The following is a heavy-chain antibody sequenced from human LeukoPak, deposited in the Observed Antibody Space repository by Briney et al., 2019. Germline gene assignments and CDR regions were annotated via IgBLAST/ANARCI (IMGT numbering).Heavy chain of an antibody. CDR2: IYYSGST. V-gene: IGHV4-30-4*01. D-gene: IGHD5-18*01. CDR3: ARWGYSYGLFDY. J-gene: IGHJ4*02. Sequence: PSETLSLTCTDSGGSISSGDYSWSWIRQPPGKGLEWIGYIYYSGSTYYNPSLKSRVTISVDTSKNQFSLKLSSVTAADTAVYYCARWGYSYGLFDYWGQGTLVTVSS. CDR1: GGSISSGDYS.